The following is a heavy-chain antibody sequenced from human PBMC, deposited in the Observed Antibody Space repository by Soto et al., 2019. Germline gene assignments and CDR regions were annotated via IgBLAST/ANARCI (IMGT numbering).Heavy chain of an antibody. CDR1: GDSIGSVKYH. V-gene: IGHV4-39*01. CDR2: MYSTGST. D-gene: IGHD2-15*01. CDR3: ARRAVRGGNSGVGFDP. Sequence: QVRLQESGPGLVKPSETLSLTCTVSGDSIGSVKYHWGWIRQSPGKGLEWIGSMYSTGSTQYNPSLKSRVTMSVDTSTNQFSLKLRSVTAADTAIYYCARRAVRGGNSGVGFDPWGQGTLVTVSS. J-gene: IGHJ5*02.